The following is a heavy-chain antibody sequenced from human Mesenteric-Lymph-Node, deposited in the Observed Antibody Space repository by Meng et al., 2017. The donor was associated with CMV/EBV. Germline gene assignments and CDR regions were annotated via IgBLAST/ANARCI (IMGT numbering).Heavy chain of an antibody. V-gene: IGHV3-33*06. J-gene: IGHJ6*02. CDR2: IWYDGSNK. CDR1: GFTFSSYG. CDR3: AKEGVDIVVVPAATTPYYYYGMDV. Sequence: GESLKISCAASGFTFSSYGMHWVRQAPGKGLEWVAVIWYDGSNKYYADSVKGRFTISRDNSKNTLYLQMNSLRAEDTAVYYCAKEGVDIVVVPAATTPYYYYGMDVWGQGTTVTVSS. D-gene: IGHD2-2*01.